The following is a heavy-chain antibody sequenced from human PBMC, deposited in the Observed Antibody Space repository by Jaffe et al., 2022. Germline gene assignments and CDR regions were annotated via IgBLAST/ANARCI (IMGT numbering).Heavy chain of an antibody. J-gene: IGHJ4*02. CDR1: GFIFSSYE. D-gene: IGHD2-21*02. CDR3: ARGGVVVVTDADFDY. Sequence: EVQLVESGGTLVQPGGSLRLSCAASGFIFSSYEINWVRQAPGKGLEWVACISSDSTIYYADSVKGRFTISRDNAKNSVNLQMNSLRADDTAVYYCARGGVVVVTDADFDYWGQGTLVTVSS. V-gene: IGHV3-48*03. CDR2: ISSDSTI.